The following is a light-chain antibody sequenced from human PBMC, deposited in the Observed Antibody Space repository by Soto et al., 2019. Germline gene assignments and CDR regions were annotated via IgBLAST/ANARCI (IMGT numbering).Light chain of an antibody. CDR2: NVS. J-gene: IGKJ1*01. Sequence: DVVLTQSPLSLPVTLGQPASISCTSSQALVYGDGNTYLIWVQQRPGQSPRGLIYNVSRRDSGVPDRFSGSGSGTDFTLKISRVEAEDVGIYYCMQNTHWPRTFGQGTKVDIK. CDR3: MQNTHWPRT. V-gene: IGKV2-30*01. CDR1: QALVYGDGNTY.